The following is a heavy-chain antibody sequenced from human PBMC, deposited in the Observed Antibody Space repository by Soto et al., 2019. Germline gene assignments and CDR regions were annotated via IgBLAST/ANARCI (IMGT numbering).Heavy chain of an antibody. CDR1: GFTFSTYW. CDR2: IREDGSQR. J-gene: IGHJ1*01. V-gene: IGHV3-7*01. Sequence: EVQLVESGGGLVQPGGSLRLSCAGSGFTFSTYWMSWVRKAPGKGLEWVANIREDGSQRFYADSVKGRFTISRDNANNALYLQMDYLRAEDTAVYYCARAPPRRVEVPTVGHWGQGTLVTVSS. CDR3: ARAPPRRVEVPTVGH. D-gene: IGHD4-4*01.